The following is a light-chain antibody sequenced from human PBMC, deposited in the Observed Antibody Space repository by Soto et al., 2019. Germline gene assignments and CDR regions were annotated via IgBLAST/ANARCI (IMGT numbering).Light chain of an antibody. J-gene: IGLJ3*02. CDR3: VLYMGSGIWV. CDR1: SGSVSTNYY. Sequence: QAVVTQEPSFSVSPGGTVTLTCGLSSGSVSTNYYPSWYQRTPGQAPRTLIYSTNTRSSGVPDRFSGSILGNKAALTITGAQADDESDFYCVLYMGSGIWVFGGGTKLTVL. V-gene: IGLV8-61*01. CDR2: STN.